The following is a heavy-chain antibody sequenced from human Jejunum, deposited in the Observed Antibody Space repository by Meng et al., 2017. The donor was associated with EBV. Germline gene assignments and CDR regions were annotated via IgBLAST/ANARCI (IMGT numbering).Heavy chain of an antibody. V-gene: IGHV3-74*01. CDR3: SRDLAGSYDD. J-gene: IGHJ4*02. D-gene: IGHD6-25*01. CDR1: RFTFSNYW. CDR2: INSDGRST. Sequence: AAGGFLFQAGVFLGASWEASRFTFSNYWMHWVRQGPGKGLVWVSRINSDGRSTSYADSVKDRFTISRDNAKNTLYLQMNSLRAEDTAVYFCSRDLAGSYDDWGQGTLVTVSS.